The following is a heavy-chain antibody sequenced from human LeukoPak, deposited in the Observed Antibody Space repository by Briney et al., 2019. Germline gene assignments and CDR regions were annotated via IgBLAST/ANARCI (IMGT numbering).Heavy chain of an antibody. V-gene: IGHV3-7*01. D-gene: IGHD5-12*01. CDR2: IKHDGSEK. J-gene: IGHJ4*02. Sequence: PGGSLRLSCAVFGSGFPFSKAWMSWVRRAPGKGLEWVANIKHDGSEKYYVDSVKGRFTISRDNAKNSLYLQMNSLRAEDTAIYYCARVRWPRGYSGYLDSNYFDFWGQGTLVTVSS. CDR1: GFPFSKAW. CDR3: ARVRWPRGYSGYLDSNYFDF.